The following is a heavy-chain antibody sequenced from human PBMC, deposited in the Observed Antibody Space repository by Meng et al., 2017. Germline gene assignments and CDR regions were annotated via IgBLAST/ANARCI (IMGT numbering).Heavy chain of an antibody. CDR3: AKDRAYYYDSSLAEAFDI. CDR2: ISGSGGST. D-gene: IGHD3-22*01. CDR1: GFTFSSYA. V-gene: IGHV3-23*01. Sequence: ESLKISCAASGFTFSSYAMSWVRQAPGKGLEWVSAISGSGGSTYYADSVKGRFTISRDNSKNTLYLQMNSLRAEDTAVYYCAKDRAYYYDSSLAEAFDIWGQGIMVTVSS. J-gene: IGHJ3*02.